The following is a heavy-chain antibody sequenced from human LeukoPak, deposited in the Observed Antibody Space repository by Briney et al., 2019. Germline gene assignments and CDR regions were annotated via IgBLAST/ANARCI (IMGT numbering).Heavy chain of an antibody. J-gene: IGHJ4*02. V-gene: IGHV3-7*01. CDR1: GFTFNTYW. CDR3: IRGGFSLDY. D-gene: IGHD3-16*01. CDR2: IKGDGTEK. Sequence: GGSLRLSCAASGFTFNTYWMSWVRQAPGKGLEWVANIKGDGTEKYYVDSVKGRFTISRDDAERSMHLQMNSLRAEDTAVYYCIRGGFSLDYWGQGTLVTVSS.